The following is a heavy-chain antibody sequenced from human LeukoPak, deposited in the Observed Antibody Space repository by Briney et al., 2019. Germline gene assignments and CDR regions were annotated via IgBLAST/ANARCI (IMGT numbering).Heavy chain of an antibody. Sequence: PGGSLRLSCAASGFTFSSYGMTWVRQAPGKGLEWVSGISASGGTTYDADSVKGRFTISRDNSKNTLYLQMNSLRAEDTAVYYCARDYGGSSPFDYWGQGTLVTVSS. CDR2: ISASGGTT. V-gene: IGHV3-23*01. J-gene: IGHJ4*02. CDR1: GFTFSSYG. D-gene: IGHD4-23*01. CDR3: ARDYGGSSPFDY.